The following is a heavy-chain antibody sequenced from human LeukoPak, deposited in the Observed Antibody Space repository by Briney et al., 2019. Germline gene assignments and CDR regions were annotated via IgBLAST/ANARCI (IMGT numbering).Heavy chain of an antibody. CDR2: ISYDGSKK. Sequence: TGGSLRLSCEASRFTFSSYGMHWVRQAPGKGLEWVAVISYDGSKKYYADSVKGRITISRDNSKKTLSLQMNSLRPEDTAVYYCARDRRRGSGSYYNEYWFDPWGQGTLVTVSS. V-gene: IGHV3-30*03. J-gene: IGHJ5*02. D-gene: IGHD3-10*01. CDR3: ARDRRRGSGSYYNEYWFDP. CDR1: RFTFSSYG.